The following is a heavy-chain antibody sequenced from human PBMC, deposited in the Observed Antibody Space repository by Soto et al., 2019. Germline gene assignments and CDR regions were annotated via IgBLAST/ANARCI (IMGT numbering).Heavy chain of an antibody. CDR2: IYYSGST. J-gene: IGHJ4*02. Sequence: SETLSLTCTVSGVSISSSSYYWGWIRQPPGKGLEWIGSIYYSGSTYYNPSLKSRVTISVDTSKNQFSLKLSSVTAADTAVYYCARASTGQWLVHNYWGQGTRVTVSS. V-gene: IGHV4-39*01. CDR1: GVSISSSSYY. CDR3: ARASTGQWLVHNY. D-gene: IGHD6-19*01.